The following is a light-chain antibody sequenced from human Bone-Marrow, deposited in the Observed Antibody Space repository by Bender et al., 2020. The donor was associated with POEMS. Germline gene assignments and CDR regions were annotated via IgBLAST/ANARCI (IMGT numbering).Light chain of an antibody. CDR1: SSNIGAHA. V-gene: IGLV1-44*01. Sequence: QSVLTQPPSASGTPGQRVTISCSGGSSNIGAHAVNWYQHLPGTAPKLLIYSSHRRPSEVPDRLSGSRSGTSASLAISGLQSEDEADYYCCSYAGGGTFVFGSGTEVTVL. CDR3: CSYAGGGTFV. J-gene: IGLJ1*01. CDR2: SSH.